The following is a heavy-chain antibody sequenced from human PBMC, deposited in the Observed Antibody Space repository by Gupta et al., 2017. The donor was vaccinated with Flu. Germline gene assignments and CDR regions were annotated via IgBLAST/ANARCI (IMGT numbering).Heavy chain of an antibody. V-gene: IGHV3-23*01. CDR1: GFTFTNYA. J-gene: IGHJ3*02. Sequence: EVQLLESGGGLAQPGGSLRLSCATSGFTFTNYAMRWVRQAPGKGLEWVSTVSGGGSNSYYADSVKGRFTISGDSSKKTVYLQMNSLRVEDTAVYYCAKGANWASEIWGQGTMVTVSS. CDR3: AKGANWASEI. D-gene: IGHD1-1*01. CDR2: VSGGGSNS.